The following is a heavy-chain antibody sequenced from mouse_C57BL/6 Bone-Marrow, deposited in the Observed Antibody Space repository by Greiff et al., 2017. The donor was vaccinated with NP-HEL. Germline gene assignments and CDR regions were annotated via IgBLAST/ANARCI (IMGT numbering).Heavy chain of an antibody. CDR3: ARGYGSSYWYFDV. Sequence: QVQLQQPGAELVKPGASVKLSCKASGYTFTSYWMHWVKQRPGQGLEWIGTIHPNSGSTNYNEKFKSKATLTVDKSSSTAYMQLSSLTSEDSAVYYCARGYGSSYWYFDVWGTGTTVTVSS. CDR1: GYTFTSYW. J-gene: IGHJ1*03. CDR2: IHPNSGST. V-gene: IGHV1-64*01. D-gene: IGHD1-1*01.